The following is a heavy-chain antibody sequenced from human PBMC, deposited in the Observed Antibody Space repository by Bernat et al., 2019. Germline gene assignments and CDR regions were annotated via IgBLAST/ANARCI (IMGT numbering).Heavy chain of an antibody. Sequence: EVQLVESGGGLVQPGGSLRLSCAASGFTFSSYSMNWVRQAPGKGLEWVSYISSSSSTIYYADSVKGRFTISRDNAKNSLYLQMNSLRDEDTAVYYCARESPVPGYSYGLFDYWGQGTLVTVSS. J-gene: IGHJ4*02. CDR3: ARESPVPGYSYGLFDY. CDR2: ISSSSSTI. V-gene: IGHV3-48*02. D-gene: IGHD5-18*01. CDR1: GFTFSSYS.